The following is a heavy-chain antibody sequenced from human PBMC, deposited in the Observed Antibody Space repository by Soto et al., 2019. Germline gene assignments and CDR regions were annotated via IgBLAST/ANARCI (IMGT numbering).Heavy chain of an antibody. Sequence: DTLSLTCAVSGTSISGFYWSWIRESAVKGLEWIGRIYATGTTDYNPSLKSRVMMSVDTSKKQFSLKLRSVTAADTAVYYCARDGTKTLRDWFDPWGQGIAVTVSA. J-gene: IGHJ5*02. V-gene: IGHV4-4*07. CDR2: IYATGTT. D-gene: IGHD1-1*01. CDR1: GTSISGFY. CDR3: ARDGTKTLRDWFDP.